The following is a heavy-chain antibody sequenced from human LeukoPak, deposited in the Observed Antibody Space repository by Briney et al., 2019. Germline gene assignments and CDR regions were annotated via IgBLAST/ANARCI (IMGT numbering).Heavy chain of an antibody. CDR1: GGSLSGYY. V-gene: IGHV4-34*01. Sequence: PSETLSLTCAVYGGSLSGYYWGWIRQPPGKGLEWIGEINHSGSSNYNPSLKSRVTISVDTSKNQFSLKLSSVTAADTAVYYCARRLVVDTAMVSFDYWGQGTLVTVSS. D-gene: IGHD5-18*01. CDR2: INHSGSS. CDR3: ARRLVVDTAMVSFDY. J-gene: IGHJ4*02.